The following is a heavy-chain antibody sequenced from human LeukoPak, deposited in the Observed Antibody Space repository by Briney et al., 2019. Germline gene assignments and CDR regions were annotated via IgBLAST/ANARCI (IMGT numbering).Heavy chain of an antibody. CDR2: INHSGST. Sequence: SETLSLTCAVYGGSFSGYYWSWIRQPPGKGLEWIGEINHSGSTNYNPSLKSRVTISVDTSKNQFSLKLSSVTAADTAVYYCARGRRYCGSTSCYGGYYYYYYGMDVWGQGTTVTVSS. V-gene: IGHV4-34*01. J-gene: IGHJ6*02. D-gene: IGHD2-2*01. CDR1: GGSFSGYY. CDR3: ARGRRYCGSTSCYGGYYYYYYGMDV.